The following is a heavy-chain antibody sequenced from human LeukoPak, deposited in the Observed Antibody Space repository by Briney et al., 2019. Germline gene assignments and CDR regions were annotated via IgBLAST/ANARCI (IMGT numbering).Heavy chain of an antibody. V-gene: IGHV3-23*01. D-gene: IGHD3-9*01. CDR1: GFTFSSYA. Sequence: GGSLRLSCAASGFTFSSYAMSWVRQAPGKGLEWVSAISGSSGSTYYADSVKGRFTISRDNSKNTLYLQMNSLRAEDTAVYYCAKPAPLRYFDWGSFDYWGQGTLVTVSS. J-gene: IGHJ4*02. CDR3: AKPAPLRYFDWGSFDY. CDR2: ISGSSGST.